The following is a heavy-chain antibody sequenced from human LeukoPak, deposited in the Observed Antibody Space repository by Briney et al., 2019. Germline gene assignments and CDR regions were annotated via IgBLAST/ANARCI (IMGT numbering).Heavy chain of an antibody. J-gene: IGHJ4*02. CDR1: GGTLSSYA. D-gene: IGHD2-21*02. Sequence: GASVKVSCKASGGTLSSYAISWVRQAPGQGLEWMGGIIPIFGTANCAQKFQGRVTITADKSTSTAYMELSSLRSEDTAVYYCARASVVTALNFDYWGQGTLVTVSS. CDR3: ARASVVTALNFDY. V-gene: IGHV1-69*06. CDR2: IIPIFGTA.